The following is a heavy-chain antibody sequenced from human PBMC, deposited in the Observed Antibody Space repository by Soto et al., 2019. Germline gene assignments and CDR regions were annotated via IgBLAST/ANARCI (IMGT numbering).Heavy chain of an antibody. Sequence: SVKVSCKASGYTFSSYGISWVRQAPGQGLEWMGGFNPILKTADHAQTFQGRLTITADESTGTVYMELSSLRSEDTAVYYCARRPNIGANWFDPWGQGTLVTVSS. CDR3: ARRPNIGANWFDP. D-gene: IGHD6-6*01. V-gene: IGHV1-69*13. CDR1: GYTFSSYG. CDR2: FNPILKTA. J-gene: IGHJ5*02.